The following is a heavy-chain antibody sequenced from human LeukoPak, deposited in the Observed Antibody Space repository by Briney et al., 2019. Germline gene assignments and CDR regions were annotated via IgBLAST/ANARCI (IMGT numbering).Heavy chain of an antibody. CDR2: IIPIFGTA. J-gene: IGHJ4*02. V-gene: IGHV1-69*13. D-gene: IGHD5-18*01. CDR1: GGTFSSYA. CDR3: VRETTAMAELHFDY. Sequence: SVKVSCKASGGTFSSYAISRVRQAPGQGLEWMGGIIPIFGTANYAQKFQGRVTITADESTSTAYMELSSLRSEDTAVYYCVRETTAMAELHFDYWGQGTLVTVSS.